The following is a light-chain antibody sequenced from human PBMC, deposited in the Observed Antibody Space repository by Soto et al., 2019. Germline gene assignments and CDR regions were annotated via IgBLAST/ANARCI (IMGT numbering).Light chain of an antibody. V-gene: IGKV1-6*01. CDR3: LQDYNYPLT. CDR2: AAS. Sequence: AIPMTQSPSSLSASVGDRVTITCRASQGIGNDLGWYQQKPGQAPNLLIYAASSLQSGVPSRFSGSGSGTDFTLTISSLQPEDFATYYCLQDYNYPLTFGGGTKVEIK. CDR1: QGIGND. J-gene: IGKJ4*01.